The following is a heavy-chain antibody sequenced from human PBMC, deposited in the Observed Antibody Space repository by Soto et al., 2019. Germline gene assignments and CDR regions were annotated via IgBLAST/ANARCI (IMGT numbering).Heavy chain of an antibody. D-gene: IGHD2-2*01. CDR2: ISAYNGNT. Sequence: QVQLVQSGAEVKKPGASVKVSCKASGYTFTDSTISWVRQAPGQGLLWMGWISAYNGNTRYAQNLQGRVTMTADTLTNTAYMELRSLRSDDTAVYFCARQNHYSSTFVFDYWGQGTLVTVSS. J-gene: IGHJ4*02. CDR1: GYTFTDST. CDR3: ARQNHYSSTFVFDY. V-gene: IGHV1-18*01.